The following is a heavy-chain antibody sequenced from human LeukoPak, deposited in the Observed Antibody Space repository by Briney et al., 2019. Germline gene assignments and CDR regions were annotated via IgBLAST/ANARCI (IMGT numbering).Heavy chain of an antibody. D-gene: IGHD1-26*01. V-gene: IGHV4-39*07. Sequence: SETLSLTCTVSGGSISSSSYYWGWIRQPPGKGLEWIGSIYYSGSTYYNPSLKSRVTISVDTSKNQFSLKLSSVTAADTAVYYCARPRYSGSYSRAPGYWGQGTLVTVSS. CDR2: IYYSGST. J-gene: IGHJ4*02. CDR3: ARPRYSGSYSRAPGY. CDR1: GGSISSSSYY.